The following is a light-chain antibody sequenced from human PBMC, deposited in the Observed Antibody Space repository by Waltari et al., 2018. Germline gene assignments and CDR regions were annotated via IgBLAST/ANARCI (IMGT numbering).Light chain of an antibody. Sequence: SVLTQPPSASGTPGPTVILSCSASNSNPGHNSTYLYQQLPGTATKVLIYRNDQRPSGVHDRLSGSKSGTSVSLAISGRRSGDGAEDYCATGDDRLIAPVFGGGTKRTV. CDR3: ATGDDRLIAPV. J-gene: IGLJ2*01. V-gene: IGLV1-47*01. CDR2: RND. CDR1: NSNPGHNS.